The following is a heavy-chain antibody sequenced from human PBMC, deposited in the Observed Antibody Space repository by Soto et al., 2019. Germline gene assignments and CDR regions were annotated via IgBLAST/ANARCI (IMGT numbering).Heavy chain of an antibody. D-gene: IGHD1-26*01. CDR2: IEGGADRT. J-gene: IGHJ4*02. V-gene: IGHV3-23*01. CDR1: GLTFSNYA. Sequence: EVQLLESGGGLVQPGESLRVSCAASGLTFSNYATSWVRQAPGKGLEWVSAIEGGADRTYYADSVKGRFTLSRDSSKNTVYLQMDSLRVEDTAVYYCVSRIGMAPYWGQGTLVTVSS. CDR3: VSRIGMAPY.